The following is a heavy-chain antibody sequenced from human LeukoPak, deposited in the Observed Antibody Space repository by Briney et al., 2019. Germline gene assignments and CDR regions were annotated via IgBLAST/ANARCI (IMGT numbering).Heavy chain of an antibody. V-gene: IGHV3-23*01. D-gene: IGHD6-6*01. J-gene: IGHJ4*02. CDR3: AKASVGGKYSSSPPGNY. CDR1: GFTFSSYA. Sequence: GGSLRLSCTASGFTFSSYAMSWVRQAPGKGLEWVSAISGSGGSTYYADSVKGRFTISRDNSKNTLYLQMNSLRAEDTAVYYCAKASVGGKYSSSPPGNYWGQGTLVTVSS. CDR2: ISGSGGST.